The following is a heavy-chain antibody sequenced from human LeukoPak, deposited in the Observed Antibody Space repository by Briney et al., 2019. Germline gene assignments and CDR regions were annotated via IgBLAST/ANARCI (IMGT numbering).Heavy chain of an antibody. D-gene: IGHD3-22*01. Sequence: PGGSLRLSCAASGFTFSNYWMHWVRQAPGKGLEWVSYISSSSSTIYYADSVKGRFTISRDNAKNSLYLQMNSLRDEDTAVYYCAKDSDYYHSSGYYYAYFQHWGQGTLVTVSS. V-gene: IGHV3-48*02. CDR1: GFTFSNYW. J-gene: IGHJ1*01. CDR2: ISSSSSTI. CDR3: AKDSDYYHSSGYYYAYFQH.